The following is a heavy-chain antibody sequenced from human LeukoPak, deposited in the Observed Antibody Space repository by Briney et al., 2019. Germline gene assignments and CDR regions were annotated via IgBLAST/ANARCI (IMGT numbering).Heavy chain of an antibody. D-gene: IGHD6-19*01. CDR3: ARNFPSGWFDP. V-gene: IGHV1-18*01. J-gene: IGHJ5*02. CDR2: ISAYNGNT. CDR1: GYTFTSYG. Sequence: ASVKVSCKASGYTFTSYGISWVRQAPGQGLEWMGWISAYNGNTNYVQKLQGRVTMTTDTSASTAYMELRSLRSDDTAVYYCARNFPSGWFDPWGQGTLVTVSS.